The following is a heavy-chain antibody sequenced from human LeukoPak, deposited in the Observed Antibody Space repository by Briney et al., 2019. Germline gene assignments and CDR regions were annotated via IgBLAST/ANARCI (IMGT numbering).Heavy chain of an antibody. D-gene: IGHD3-9*01. J-gene: IGHJ4*02. V-gene: IGHV3-33*01. CDR1: GFTFSSYG. CDR3: ARRDERYFDWLSFDY. Sequence: PGGSLRLSCAASGFTFSSYGMHWVRQAPGKGLEWVAVIWYDGSNKYYADSVKGRFTISRDNSKNTLYLQMNSLRAEDTAVYYCARRDERYFDWLSFDYWGQGPLVTVSS. CDR2: IWYDGSNK.